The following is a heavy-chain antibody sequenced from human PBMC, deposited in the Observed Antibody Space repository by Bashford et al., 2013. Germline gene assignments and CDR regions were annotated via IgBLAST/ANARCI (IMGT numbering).Heavy chain of an antibody. CDR3: ARVSYYDGSGYYSR. V-gene: IGHV3-48*02. Sequence: GGSLRLSCAASGFTFSSYSMNWVRQAPGKGLEWVSYISSSSSTIYYADSVKGRFTISRDNAKNLLYLQMNSLRDEDTAVYYCARVSYYDGSGYYSRWGQGTLVTVSS. CDR1: GFTFSSYS. CDR2: ISSSSSTI. D-gene: IGHD3-22*01. J-gene: IGHJ4*02.